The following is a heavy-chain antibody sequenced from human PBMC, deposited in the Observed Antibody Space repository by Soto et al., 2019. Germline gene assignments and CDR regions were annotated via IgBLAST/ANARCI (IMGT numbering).Heavy chain of an antibody. J-gene: IGHJ4*02. CDR2: IKSDGSGT. V-gene: IGHV3-74*01. Sequence: EVQLVESGGGLVQPGGSLTLSCAASGFTFSGYWMHWVRQAPGKGLVWVSRIKSDGSGTYYAASVKGRFTISRDNDRNTLYLQMNSLGAEDTAVYFCARGDGDYYGGNGYLGRHWGQGTLVTVSS. D-gene: IGHD3-10*01. CDR3: ARGDGDYYGGNGYLGRH. CDR1: GFTFSGYW.